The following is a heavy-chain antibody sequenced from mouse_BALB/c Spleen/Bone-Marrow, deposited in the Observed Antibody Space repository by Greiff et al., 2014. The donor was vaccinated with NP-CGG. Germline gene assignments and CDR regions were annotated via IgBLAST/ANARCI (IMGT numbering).Heavy chain of an antibody. J-gene: IGHJ2*01. CDR1: GFNIKDTY. CDR3: ASYYRYSFDY. V-gene: IGHV14-3*02. Sequence: EVQLQQSWAELVKPGASVKLSCTGSGFNIKDTYMHWVKQRPEQGLEWIGRIDPANGNTKYDPKFQGKATITADTSSNTAYLQLSSLTSEDTAVYYCASYYRYSFDYWGQGTTLTVSS. CDR2: IDPANGNT. D-gene: IGHD2-14*01.